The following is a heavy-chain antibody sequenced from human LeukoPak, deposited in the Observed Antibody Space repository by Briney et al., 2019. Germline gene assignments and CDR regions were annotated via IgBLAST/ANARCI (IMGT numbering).Heavy chain of an antibody. CDR3: TRGTLYYYYYMDV. J-gene: IGHJ6*03. V-gene: IGHV3-73*01. Sequence: GGSLRLSCTGSGFTFSTYGMSWVRQASGKGLEWVGRIRSKANSYATAYAASVKGRFTISRDDSKNTAYLQMNSLKTEDTAVYYCTRGTLYYYYYMDVWGKGTTVTVSS. CDR2: IRSKANSYAT. CDR1: GFTFSTYG.